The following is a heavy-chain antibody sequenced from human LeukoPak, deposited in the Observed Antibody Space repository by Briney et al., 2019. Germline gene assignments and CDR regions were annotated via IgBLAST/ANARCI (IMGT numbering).Heavy chain of an antibody. V-gene: IGHV5-51*01. CDR3: ARPHSSSSFWFDP. CDR1: GYSFTSYW. CDR2: IYPGDSDT. D-gene: IGHD6-6*01. Sequence: GESLKISCQGSGYSFTSYWIGWVRQMPGKGLEWMGIIYPGDSDTRYSPSFQGQVTISADKSISTAYLQWSSLKASDTAMYYCARPHSSSSFWFDPWGQGTLVTVSS. J-gene: IGHJ5*02.